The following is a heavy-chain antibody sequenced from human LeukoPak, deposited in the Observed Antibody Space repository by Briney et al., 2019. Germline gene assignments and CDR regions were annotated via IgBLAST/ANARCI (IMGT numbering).Heavy chain of an antibody. D-gene: IGHD3-22*01. CDR2: ISGSGGTT. CDR3: AKETYDRYFDY. CDR1: GFTFSTYA. Sequence: PGGSLTLSCAASGFTFSTYAMSWVRQAPGKGLEWVSAISGSGGTTYYADSVKGRFTISRDNSKNPLYLQLNSLRAHDWAIYDCAKETYDRYFDYWGQGTLVTVSS. V-gene: IGHV3-23*01. J-gene: IGHJ4*02.